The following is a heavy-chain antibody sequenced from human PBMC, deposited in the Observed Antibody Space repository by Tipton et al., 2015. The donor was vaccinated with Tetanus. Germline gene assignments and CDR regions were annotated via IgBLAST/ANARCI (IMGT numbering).Heavy chain of an antibody. CDR3: ARRRSAVLGGSYHWYFDL. Sequence: QLVQSGPEVKKPGESLKISCQASGYTFTNAWIGWVRQMPGKGLEWMGVIYPGDSSTIYSPSFQGLVTISVDKSINTTYLRWTSLKASYSAMYYCARRRSAVLGGSYHWYFDLWGRGTLVTVSS. D-gene: IGHD2-15*01. CDR1: GYTFTNAW. V-gene: IGHV5-51*01. J-gene: IGHJ2*01. CDR2: IYPGDSST.